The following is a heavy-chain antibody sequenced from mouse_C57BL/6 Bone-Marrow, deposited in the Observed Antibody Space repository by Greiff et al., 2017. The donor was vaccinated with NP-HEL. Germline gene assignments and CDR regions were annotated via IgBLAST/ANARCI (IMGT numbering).Heavy chain of an antibody. J-gene: IGHJ4*01. CDR3: ARRGGYAMDY. V-gene: IGHV5-16*02. CDR2: INYDGSST. Sequence: EVQLVESEGGLVQPGSSMKLSCTASGFTFSDYYMAWVRQVPEKGLEWVANINYDGSSTYYLDSLKSRFIISRDNAKNILYLQMSSLKSEDTATYYCARRGGYAMDYWGQGTSVTVSS. CDR1: GFTFSDYY.